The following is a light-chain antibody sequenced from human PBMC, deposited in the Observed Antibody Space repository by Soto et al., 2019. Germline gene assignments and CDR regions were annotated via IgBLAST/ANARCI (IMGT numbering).Light chain of an antibody. CDR2: DAS. CDR1: QSISSW. J-gene: IGKJ4*01. CDR3: QQYNSYLLT. V-gene: IGKV1-5*01. Sequence: DIQMTQSPSTLSASVGDRVTITCRASQSISSWLAWYQQKPGKAPKLLIYDASSLESGVPSRFSGSGSGTEFTLTISSLQPDDFATYYCQQYNSYLLTFGGGSKVEIK.